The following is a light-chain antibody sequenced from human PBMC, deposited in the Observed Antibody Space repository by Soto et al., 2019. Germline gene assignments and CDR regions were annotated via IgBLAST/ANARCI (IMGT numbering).Light chain of an antibody. CDR2: DAS. V-gene: IGKV3-20*01. J-gene: IGKJ4*01. CDR3: QQYGTSPPLT. Sequence: EIVLTQSPVTLSLSPGERATLSCRASQSIGNYLAWYQQQAGQAPRLVIYDASKRATGIPARFSGSGSGTDFTLTISSLETEDFAVYYCQQYGTSPPLTFGGGTKVEI. CDR1: QSIGNY.